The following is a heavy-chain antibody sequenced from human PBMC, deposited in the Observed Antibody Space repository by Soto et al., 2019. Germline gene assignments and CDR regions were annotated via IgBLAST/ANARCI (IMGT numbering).Heavy chain of an antibody. CDR2: IYWDDDK. CDR3: AHRLMPYYYDSRGYYSHYAFDI. CDR1: GFSLSTSGVG. D-gene: IGHD3-22*01. J-gene: IGHJ3*02. V-gene: IGHV2-5*02. Sequence: QITLKESGPSLVKPTQTLTLTCTFSGFSLSTSGVGVGWIRQPPGKALEWLALIYWDDDKRYSPSLKSRLTITNDTSKDQVVLTMTNMDPVDTATYYCAHRLMPYYYDSRGYYSHYAFDIWGQGTMVTVSS.